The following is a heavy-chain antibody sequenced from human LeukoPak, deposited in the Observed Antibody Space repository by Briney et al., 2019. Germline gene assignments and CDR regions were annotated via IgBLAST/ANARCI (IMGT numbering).Heavy chain of an antibody. CDR2: IYSSGST. J-gene: IGHJ2*01. V-gene: IGHV3-53*01. CDR1: GFTVSSNY. CDR3: ARDLENYWYFDL. Sequence: SGGSLRLSCATSGFTVSSNYVNWVRQAPGKGLEWVSVIYSSGSTDYADSVKGRFTISRDNSKNTLFLQMNSLRAEDTAVYYCARDLENYWYFDLWGRGTRVTVSS.